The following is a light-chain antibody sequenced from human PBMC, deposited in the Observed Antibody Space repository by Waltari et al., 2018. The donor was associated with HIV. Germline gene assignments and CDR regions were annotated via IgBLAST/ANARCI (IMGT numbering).Light chain of an antibody. CDR3: CSYTTSGTWV. CDR2: DVN. J-gene: IGLJ3*02. V-gene: IGLV2-14*03. CDR1: QNDLCYYNY. Sequence: QSALTQPASVSGSPGQSITVSCSGTQNDLCYYNYVSWFQHHADKPPPLIIFDVNKRPSGGAERCSASKSGRTASLTIFGLQPDDEGDYFCCSYTTSGTWVFGGGTRVTVL.